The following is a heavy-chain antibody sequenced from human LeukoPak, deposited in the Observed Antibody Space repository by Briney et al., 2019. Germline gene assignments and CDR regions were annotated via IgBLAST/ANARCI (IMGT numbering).Heavy chain of an antibody. D-gene: IGHD1-1*01. CDR2: ISYSGST. CDR3: AREGTAGTNLNWFDP. V-gene: IGHV4-59*01. J-gene: IGHJ5*02. CDR1: GGXISSYY. Sequence: PSETLSLTCTVSGGXISSYYWSWIRQPPGKGLEWIGNISYSGSTNFNPSLKSRVTISVDTSKNQFSLKLSSVTAADTAVYYCAREGTAGTNLNWFDPWGQGTLVTVSS.